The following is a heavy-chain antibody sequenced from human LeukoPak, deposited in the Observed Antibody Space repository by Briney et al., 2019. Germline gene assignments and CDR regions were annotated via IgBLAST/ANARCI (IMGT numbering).Heavy chain of an antibody. CDR2: IKQDGSEI. J-gene: IGHJ4*02. CDR1: GFTFSRYW. V-gene: IGHV3-7*01. Sequence: PGGSLGLSCAASGFTFSRYWMSWVRQAPGKGLEWVANIKQDGSEIYYVDSVKGRFTISRDNAKNSLYLQMNSLRAEDTAVYYCARDYYDRKFYFDYWGQGTLVTVSS. D-gene: IGHD3-22*01. CDR3: ARDYYDRKFYFDY.